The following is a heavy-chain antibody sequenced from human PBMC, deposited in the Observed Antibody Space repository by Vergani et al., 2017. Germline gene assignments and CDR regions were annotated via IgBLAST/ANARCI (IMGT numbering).Heavy chain of an antibody. V-gene: IGHV3-21*01. CDR2: SSSSSSYI. CDR3: AREGYSSSWLFDY. Sequence: EVQLVESGGGLVKPGGSLRLSCAASGFTFSSYSMNWVRQAQGKGLEWVSSSSSSSSYIYYADSVKGRFTISRNNAKNSLYLQMNSLRAEDTAVYYCAREGYSSSWLFDYWGQGTLVTVSS. CDR1: GFTFSSYS. D-gene: IGHD6-13*01. J-gene: IGHJ4*02.